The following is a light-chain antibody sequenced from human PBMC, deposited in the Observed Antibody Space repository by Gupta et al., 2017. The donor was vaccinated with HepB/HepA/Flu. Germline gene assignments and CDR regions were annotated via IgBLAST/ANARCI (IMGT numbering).Light chain of an antibody. CDR1: NSGSDS. J-gene: IGLJ2*01. V-gene: IGLV3-21*04. Sequence: SNVLSLPPSVSVAPGMTARSTCGGNNSGSDSVHWYQHKPGQAPVLVIYYDSDRSSGIPERFSGSEYGNTATLAITRVEAGDEADYYCQMWDGDTGHVVFGGGTKLTVL. CDR2: YDS. CDR3: QMWDGDTGHVV.